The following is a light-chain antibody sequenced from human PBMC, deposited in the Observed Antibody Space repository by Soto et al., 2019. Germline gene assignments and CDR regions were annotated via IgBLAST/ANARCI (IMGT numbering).Light chain of an antibody. J-gene: IGLJ3*02. CDR3: QVWDSSSDHWV. CDR2: NDS. CDR1: KIGSKS. V-gene: IGLV3-21*02. Sequence: SYELTQPPSVSVAPGQTAWITCGGNKIGSKSVHWYQQKPGQAPVLIVYNDSDRPSGIPDRFSGSNSGNTATLTISRVEAGDEADYYCQVWDSSSDHWVFGGGTQLTVL.